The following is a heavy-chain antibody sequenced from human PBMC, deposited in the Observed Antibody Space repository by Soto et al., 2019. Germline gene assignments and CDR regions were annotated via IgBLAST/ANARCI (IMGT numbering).Heavy chain of an antibody. CDR2: IVVGTGNA. CDR1: GFTFTSSA. J-gene: IGHJ5*02. CDR3: AADPSYTYYYDSSGYTYWFDP. Sequence: QMQLVQSGPEVKKPGTSVKVSCKASGFTFTSSAVQWVRQAREQRLEWIGWIVVGTGNANYAQKCQERVTITRDVSISTAYMELSRLSSEDTAVYYWAADPSYTYYYDSSGYTYWFDPWGQGTLFTVSA. V-gene: IGHV1-58*01. D-gene: IGHD3-22*01.